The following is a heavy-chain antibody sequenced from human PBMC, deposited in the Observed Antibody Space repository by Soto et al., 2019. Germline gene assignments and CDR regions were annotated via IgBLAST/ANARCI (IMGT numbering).Heavy chain of an antibody. CDR2: ITGSGDIT. CDR1: GFTFTFYA. D-gene: IGHD3-22*01. CDR3: AKEEDSGGYKGFSFDL. Sequence: HPGGSLRLSCAASGFTFTFYAMSWVRQAPGKGLQWVSGITGSGDITYYADSVKDRFTISRDNSKNTLYLQMNSLRAEDTAVYYCAKEEDSGGYKGFSFDLWGQGALVTVSS. J-gene: IGHJ4*02. V-gene: IGHV3-23*01.